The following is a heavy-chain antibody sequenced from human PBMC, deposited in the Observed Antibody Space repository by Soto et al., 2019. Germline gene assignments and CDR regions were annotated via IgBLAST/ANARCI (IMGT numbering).Heavy chain of an antibody. J-gene: IGHJ5*02. D-gene: IGHD3-22*01. V-gene: IGHV3-11*01. CDR1: GLTFNDYH. CDR2: IRTGATTT. Sequence: RLSCTASGLTFNDYHMGWIRQAPGKGLEWVAHIRTGATTTYYADSVRGRFTISRDNAANSLYLQMNNLRAEDTAVYYCATDYFYDSSGYYETWGQGTMVTV. CDR3: ATDYFYDSSGYYET.